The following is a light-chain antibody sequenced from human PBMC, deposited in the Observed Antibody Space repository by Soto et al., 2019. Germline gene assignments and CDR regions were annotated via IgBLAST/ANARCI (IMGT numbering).Light chain of an antibody. V-gene: IGKV3-20*01. CDR3: QQYGSSFI. J-gene: IGKJ4*01. CDR1: QSVSSNY. Sequence: EVVLTQSPGSLSLSPRERASLSFRASQSVSSNYLAWYQQKPGQAPRLLIYDASSRATGIPDRFSGSGSGTDFTLTISRLEPEDSAVYYCQQYGSSFIFGGGTKVDIK. CDR2: DAS.